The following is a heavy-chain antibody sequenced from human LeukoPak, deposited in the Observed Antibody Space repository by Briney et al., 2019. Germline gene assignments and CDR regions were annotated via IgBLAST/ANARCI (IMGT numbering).Heavy chain of an antibody. CDR3: ARSYGSTDY. D-gene: IGHD5-18*01. CDR2: IYTSGST. J-gene: IGHJ4*02. Sequence: SQTLSLTCTVSGGSISSGSYYWSWIRQPAGKGLEWIGRIYTSGSTNYNPSLKSRVTISVDTSKNQFSLKLSSVTAADTAVYYCARSYGSTDYWGQGTLVTVSS. V-gene: IGHV4-61*02. CDR1: GGSISSGSYY.